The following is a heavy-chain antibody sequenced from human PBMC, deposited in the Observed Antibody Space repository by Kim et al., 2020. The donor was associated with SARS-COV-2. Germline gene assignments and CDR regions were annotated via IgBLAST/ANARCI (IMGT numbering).Heavy chain of an antibody. CDR3: ARGDTSGYYYYDY. J-gene: IGHJ4*02. D-gene: IGHD3-22*01. Sequence: AVKGRFHIARSKSKTPLYLQMNSLRAEDAAVYYCARGDTSGYYYYDYWGQGTLVTVSS. V-gene: IGHV3-30*07.